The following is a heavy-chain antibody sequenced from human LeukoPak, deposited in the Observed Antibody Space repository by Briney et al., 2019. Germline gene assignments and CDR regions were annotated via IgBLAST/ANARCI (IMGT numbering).Heavy chain of an antibody. CDR3: ARITPASDYDYYYGMDV. CDR1: GGTFISYA. CDR2: IIPIFGTA. D-gene: IGHD1-14*01. J-gene: IGHJ6*02. V-gene: IGHV1-69*01. Sequence: SVKVSCKASGGTFISYAISWVRQAPGQGLEWMGGIIPIFGTANYAQKFQGRVTITADESTSTAYMELSSLRSEDTAVYYCARITPASDYDYYYGMDVWGQGTTVTVSS.